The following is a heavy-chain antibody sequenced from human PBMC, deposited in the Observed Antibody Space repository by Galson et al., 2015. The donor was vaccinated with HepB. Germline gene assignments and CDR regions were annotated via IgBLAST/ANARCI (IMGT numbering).Heavy chain of an antibody. CDR3: ARERETTPGVVIPDAFDI. D-gene: IGHD3-3*01. CDR2: ISDSGSGI. V-gene: IGHV3-48*03. J-gene: IGHJ3*02. CDR1: GFNLKIYE. Sequence: SLRLSCAASGFNLKIYEMNWVRQAPGKGLEWISFISDSGSGIFYADSVKGRFTISRGNAKNSLYLQMNSLRAEDTAVYYCARERETTPGVVIPDAFDIWGQGTMVTVSS.